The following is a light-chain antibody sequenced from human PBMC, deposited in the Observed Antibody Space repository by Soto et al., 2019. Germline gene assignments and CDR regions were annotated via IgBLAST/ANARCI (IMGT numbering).Light chain of an antibody. CDR3: QQSFTTASIT. CDR2: AAS. V-gene: IGKV1-39*01. J-gene: IGKJ5*01. Sequence: DIQMTQYPSSLSASVGDRVTITCRASQSISRNLNWYQHKPGKAPKLLIYAASSLQNGVPSRFRGGGSGTEFPLSIKSLQPEDFGTYYCQQSFTTASITFGQGKRLEIK. CDR1: QSISRN.